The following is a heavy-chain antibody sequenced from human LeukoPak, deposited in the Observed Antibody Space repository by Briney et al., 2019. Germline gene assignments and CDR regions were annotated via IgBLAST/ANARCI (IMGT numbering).Heavy chain of an antibody. Sequence: GGSLRLSCAASGFTFSDYYMSWIRQAPGKGLEWVSYISSSGSTIYYADSVKGRFTISRDNAKESLFLQMNSLRVEDTAVYYCARDLEDNSGYYYFDSWGQGTLVTVSS. CDR1: GFTFSDYY. V-gene: IGHV3-11*04. J-gene: IGHJ4*02. CDR2: ISSSGSTI. CDR3: ARDLEDNSGYYYFDS. D-gene: IGHD3-22*01.